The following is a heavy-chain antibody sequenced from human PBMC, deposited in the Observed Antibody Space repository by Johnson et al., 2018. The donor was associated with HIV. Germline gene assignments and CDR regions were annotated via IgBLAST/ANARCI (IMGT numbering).Heavy chain of an antibody. Sequence: MQLVESGGGLVQPGGSLRLSCAASGFTFSSYWMHWVRQAPGKGLEWVSGINWNGGTTGYADSVKGRFTISRDNAKNSLYLQMNSLRAEDTALYYCARGAYYYDSSGGNDAFDIWGRGTMVTVSS. CDR3: ARGAYYYDSSGGNDAFDI. CDR2: INWNGGTT. V-gene: IGHV3-20*04. CDR1: GFTFSSYW. J-gene: IGHJ3*02. D-gene: IGHD3-22*01.